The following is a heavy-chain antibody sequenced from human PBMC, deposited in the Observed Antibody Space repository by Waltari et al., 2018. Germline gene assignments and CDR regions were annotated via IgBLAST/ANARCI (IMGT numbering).Heavy chain of an antibody. CDR1: VGSISNFH. V-gene: IGHV4-4*07. CDR2: IYSSGST. Sequence: QVQLQASGPGLVKPSETLSLTCNVSVGSISNFHWSWIRQSAGKGLEWIGRIYSSGSTNYNPSLKSRVTMSVDTSKNQFSLRLTSMTAADTAVYYCARGSNYGSGSYIGSFDFWGQGTPVSVSS. D-gene: IGHD3-10*01. J-gene: IGHJ4*02. CDR3: ARGSNYGSGSYIGSFDF.